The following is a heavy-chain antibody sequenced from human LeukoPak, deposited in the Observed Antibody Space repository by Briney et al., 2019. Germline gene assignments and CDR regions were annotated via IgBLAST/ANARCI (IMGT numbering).Heavy chain of an antibody. CDR1: GGSISSSSYY. J-gene: IGHJ4*02. Sequence: PSETLSLTCTVSGGSISSSSYYWGWIRRPPGKGLEWIGSIYYSGSTYYNPSLKSRVTISVDTSKNQFSLKLSSVTAADTAVYYCARRPLSGYDFDYWGQGTLVTVSS. V-gene: IGHV4-39*01. CDR2: IYYSGST. D-gene: IGHD5-12*01. CDR3: ARRPLSGYDFDY.